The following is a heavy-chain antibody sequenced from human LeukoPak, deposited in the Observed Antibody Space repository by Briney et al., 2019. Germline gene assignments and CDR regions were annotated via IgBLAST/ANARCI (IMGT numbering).Heavy chain of an antibody. V-gene: IGHV3-33*06. Sequence: GGSLRLSCAASGFTFSSYGMHWVRQAPGKGLEWVAVIWYDGSNKYYADSVKGRFTISRDNSKNTLYLQMNSLRAEDTAVYYCAKAVPKYYDFWSGYSNYYYYYGMDVWGQGTTVTVSS. J-gene: IGHJ6*02. CDR1: GFTFSSYG. D-gene: IGHD3-3*01. CDR2: IWYDGSNK. CDR3: AKAVPKYYDFWSGYSNYYYYYGMDV.